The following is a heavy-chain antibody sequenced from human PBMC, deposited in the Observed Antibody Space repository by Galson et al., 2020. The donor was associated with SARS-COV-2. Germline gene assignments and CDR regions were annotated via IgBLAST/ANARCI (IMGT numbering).Heavy chain of an antibody. Sequence: ESGPTLVKPTETLTLTCTVSGFSLSNTRMGVSWIRQPPGKALEWLAHIFSNDEKSYSTSLKSRLTISKDTSKSQVVLTITNMDPVDTATYYCARRQLVLGYGMDVWGQGTTVTVSS. CDR3: ARRQLVLGYGMDV. J-gene: IGHJ6*02. CDR1: GFSLSNTRMG. D-gene: IGHD6-6*01. V-gene: IGHV2-26*01. CDR2: IFSNDEK.